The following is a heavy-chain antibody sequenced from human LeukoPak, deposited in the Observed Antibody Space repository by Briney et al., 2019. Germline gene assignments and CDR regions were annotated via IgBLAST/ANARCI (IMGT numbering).Heavy chain of an antibody. CDR1: GGSISSSSYY. Sequence: SETLSLTCTVSGGSISSSSYYWGWIRQPPGKGLEWIGSIYYSGSTYYNPSLKSRVTISVDTSKNQFSLKLSSVTAADTAVYYCARTRRYDYFDYWGQGTLVTVSS. CDR2: IYYSGST. D-gene: IGHD1-1*01. V-gene: IGHV4-39*07. J-gene: IGHJ4*02. CDR3: ARTRRYDYFDY.